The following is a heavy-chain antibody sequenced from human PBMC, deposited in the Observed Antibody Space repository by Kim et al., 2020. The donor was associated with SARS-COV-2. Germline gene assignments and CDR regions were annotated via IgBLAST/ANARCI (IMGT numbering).Heavy chain of an antibody. V-gene: IGHV4-34*01. D-gene: IGHD1-1*01. J-gene: IGHJ4*01. CDR1: GGSFSGYY. CDR3: SRFRSVELEQPTGPALDY. CDR2: INHSGST. Sequence: SETLSLTCAVYGGSFSGYYWSWIRQPPGKGLEWIGEINHSGSTNYNPSLKSRVTISVDTSTNQFSLKLSSVTAADTAVYYCSRFRSVELEQPTGPALDYWGQGTLVTVSS.